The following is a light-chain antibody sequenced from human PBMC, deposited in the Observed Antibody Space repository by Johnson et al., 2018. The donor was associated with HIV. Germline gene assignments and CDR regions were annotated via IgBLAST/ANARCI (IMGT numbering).Light chain of an antibody. CDR1: DSNIGNNY. CDR2: DND. J-gene: IGLJ1*01. CDR3: GTWDSSLSAGGFV. Sequence: QSVLTQPPSVSAAPGQKVTISCFGSDSNIGNNYVSWYQQLPGTAPKLLIYDNDKRPSGIPDRFSGSKSGTSATLGITGLQTGDEADDYCGTWDSSLSAGGFVFGTGTKVTVL. V-gene: IGLV1-51*01.